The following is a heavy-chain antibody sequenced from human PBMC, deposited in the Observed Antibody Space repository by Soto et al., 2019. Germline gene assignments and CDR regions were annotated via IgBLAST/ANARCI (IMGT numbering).Heavy chain of an antibody. CDR2: ISGSGGST. J-gene: IGHJ6*02. Sequence: GGSLRLSCAASGFTFSSYAMSWVRQAPGKGLEWVSAISGSGGSTYYADSVKGRFTISRDNSKNTLYLQMNSLRAEDTAVYYCARDTVTQTYYYYYYGMDVWGQGTTVTVSS. V-gene: IGHV3-23*01. D-gene: IGHD4-17*01. CDR1: GFTFSSYA. CDR3: ARDTVTQTYYYYYYGMDV.